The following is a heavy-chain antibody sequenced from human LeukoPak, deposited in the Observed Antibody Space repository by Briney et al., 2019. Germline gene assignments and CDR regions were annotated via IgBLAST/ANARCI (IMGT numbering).Heavy chain of an antibody. V-gene: IGHV1-69*04. D-gene: IGHD6-19*01. J-gene: IGHJ4*02. CDR1: GGTFSNYA. CDR3: AGAEDLAVAWYFDY. Sequence: SVKVSCKASGGTFSNYAISWVRQAPGQGLEWMGRIIPIFGIANYAQKFQGRVTITADKSTSTAFMELSSLRSEDTAVYYCAGAEDLAVAWYFDYWGQGTLVTVSS. CDR2: IIPIFGIA.